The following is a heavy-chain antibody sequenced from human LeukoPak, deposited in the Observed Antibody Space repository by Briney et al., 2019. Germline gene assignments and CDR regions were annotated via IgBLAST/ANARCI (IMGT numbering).Heavy chain of an antibody. CDR1: GFTFNTYG. CDR2: ISGGGGST. D-gene: IGHD2-2*02. V-gene: IGHV3-23*01. J-gene: IGHJ4*02. Sequence: GGSLRLSCAASGFTFNTYGMSWVRQAPGKGLEWVSAISGGGGSTYYADSVKGRFTISRDNSKNTLCLQMNGLRADDTAVYYCAKDRGEVPTAIAYWGQGTPVTVSS. CDR3: AKDRGEVPTAIAY.